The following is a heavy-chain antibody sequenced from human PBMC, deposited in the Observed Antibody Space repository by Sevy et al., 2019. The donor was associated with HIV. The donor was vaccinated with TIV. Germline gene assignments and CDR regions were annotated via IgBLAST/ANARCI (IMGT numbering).Heavy chain of an antibody. CDR1: GFTFNKYN. Sequence: GGSLRLSCAASGFTFNKYNMNWVRQAPGKGLEWVSTITGYSTDIYYADSVKGRFTISRDDAKNSLYLQMNGLRAEDTAIYYCARAEQTYFFDYWGQGSLVTVSS. CDR3: ARAEQTYFFDY. V-gene: IGHV3-21*06. CDR2: ITGYSTDI. J-gene: IGHJ4*02.